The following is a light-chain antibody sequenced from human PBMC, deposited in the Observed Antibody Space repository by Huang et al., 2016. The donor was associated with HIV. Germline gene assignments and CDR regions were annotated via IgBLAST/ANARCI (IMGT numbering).Light chain of an antibody. CDR3: QGSLSIPHT. CDR1: ENIRRY. Sequence: DIQMTQSPFSLSASVGDRVTITCRASENIRRYLNWYQQKPGKPPKLIFHSASTLQIGGPSRFSGSGSGTDFTLTITSLQPEDFATYYCQGSLSIPHTFGQGTNLEIK. J-gene: IGKJ2*01. CDR2: SAS. V-gene: IGKV1-39*01.